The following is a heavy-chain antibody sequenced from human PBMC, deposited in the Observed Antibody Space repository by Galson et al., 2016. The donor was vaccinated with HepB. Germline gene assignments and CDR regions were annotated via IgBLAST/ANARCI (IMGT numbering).Heavy chain of an antibody. Sequence: LRLSCAASGFVFSNFGLSWVRQEPGKGLEWVASISTRRTTYYSDSVQGRFTISRDNSNNTLYLQMNGLRAEDTAVYYCAKERLVRRIFDHWGQGTLLTVSS. D-gene: IGHD1-1*01. CDR2: ISTRRTT. J-gene: IGHJ4*02. V-gene: IGHV3-23*01. CDR3: AKERLVRRIFDH. CDR1: GFVFSNFG.